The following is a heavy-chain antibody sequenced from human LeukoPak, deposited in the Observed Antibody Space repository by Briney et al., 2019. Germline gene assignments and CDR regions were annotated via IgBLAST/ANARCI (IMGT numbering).Heavy chain of an antibody. CDR2: VYNNGST. J-gene: IGHJ4*02. CDR3: AGQRIYSSGWF. D-gene: IGHD6-13*01. Sequence: PSGTLSLTCTVSGASVSSYYWGWIRQPPGKGLEWIGSVYNNGSTFFNPSLKNRVTISVDTPKNQFSLNMISVTAADTALYFCAGQRIYSSGWFWGQGALVTVSS. CDR1: GASVSSYY. V-gene: IGHV4-39*01.